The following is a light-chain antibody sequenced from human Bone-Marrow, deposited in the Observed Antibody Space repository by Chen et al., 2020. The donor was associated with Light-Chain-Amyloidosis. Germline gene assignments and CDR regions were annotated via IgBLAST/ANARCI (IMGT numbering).Light chain of an antibody. CDR3: QQYGTSPLT. CDR1: QTISSNY. J-gene: IGKJ4*01. Sequence: DIVLTQSPGTLSLSPGQGANLSCRASQTISSNYLTWYQQIFGQAPRLLIYGSSSRATGIPDRFTGSGSGTDFTLTINRLEPEDFAMYYCQQYGTSPLTFGGGTKVEIK. V-gene: IGKV3-20*01. CDR2: GSS.